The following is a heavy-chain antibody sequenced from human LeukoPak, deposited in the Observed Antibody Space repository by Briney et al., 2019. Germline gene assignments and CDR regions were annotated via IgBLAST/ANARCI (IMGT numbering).Heavy chain of an antibody. D-gene: IGHD2-15*01. J-gene: IGHJ4*02. V-gene: IGHV3-23*01. CDR1: GFTFSSYG. CDR2: ISGSGGST. CDR3: ASTPNGVAAIYFDD. Sequence: GGTLRLSCAASGFTFSSYGMSWVRQAPGKGLEWVSTISGSGGSTYYADSVKGRFTISRDNAKNTLYLQMNSLRAGDTAVYYCASTPNGVAAIYFDDWGQGTLVTVSS.